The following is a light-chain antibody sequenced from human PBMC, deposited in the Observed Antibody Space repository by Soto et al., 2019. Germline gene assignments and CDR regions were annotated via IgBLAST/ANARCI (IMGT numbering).Light chain of an antibody. J-gene: IGKJ4*01. CDR2: AAS. CDR1: QTISTY. Sequence: IQMTQSPSSLSASVGDRVTITCRTSQTISTYLNWYQQKPGKAPKLLIYAASSLQSGVPSRFSGSGSGTEFTLTISSLQPDDFATYYCLQDHNYPLTFGGGTKVDIK. CDR3: LQDHNYPLT. V-gene: IGKV1-6*01.